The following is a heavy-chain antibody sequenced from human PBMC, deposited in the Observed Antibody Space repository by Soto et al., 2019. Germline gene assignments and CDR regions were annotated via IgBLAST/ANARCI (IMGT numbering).Heavy chain of an antibody. D-gene: IGHD5-18*01. CDR1: GGTFSSYA. J-gene: IGHJ6*02. CDR3: ASYRRGYSYGVDYYGMDV. Sequence: ASVKVSCKASGGTFSSYAISWVRQAPGQGLEWMGGIIPIFGTANYAQKFQGRVTITADKSTSTAYMELSSLRSGDTAVYYCASYRRGYSYGVDYYGMDVWGQGTTVTVSS. V-gene: IGHV1-69*06. CDR2: IIPIFGTA.